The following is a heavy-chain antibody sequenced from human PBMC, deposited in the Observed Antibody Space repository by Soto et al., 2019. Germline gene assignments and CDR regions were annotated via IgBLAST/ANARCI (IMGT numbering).Heavy chain of an antibody. D-gene: IGHD2-2*01. J-gene: IGHJ6*02. V-gene: IGHV3-15*01. CDR1: GFTLSNAW. Sequence: GSLSPSSADSGFTLSNAWMSWVRQAAGNGREWVGRIKSKTDSGTTDYAAPVEGRFTISRDDSKNTLYLQMNSVRTADTALYYCTPDSSSSAYHYYDGMEDWGQGTTVTVSS. CDR2: IKSKTDSGTT. CDR3: TPDSSSSAYHYYDGMED.